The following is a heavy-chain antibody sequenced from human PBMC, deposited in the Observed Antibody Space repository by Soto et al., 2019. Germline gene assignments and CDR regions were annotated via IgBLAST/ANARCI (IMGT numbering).Heavy chain of an antibody. Sequence: GGSLRLSCVASGFTFSSCEMNWVRQAPGKGLEWVSYISSGGSTIYYADSVKGRFTISRDNAKNSLYLQMNSLRAEDTAVYYCARDSGLDLRGVYYYDMDVWGQVTKVTVSS. CDR1: GFTFSSCE. V-gene: IGHV3-48*03. CDR2: ISSGGSTI. J-gene: IGHJ6*02. CDR3: ARDSGLDLRGVYYYDMDV. D-gene: IGHD2-8*02.